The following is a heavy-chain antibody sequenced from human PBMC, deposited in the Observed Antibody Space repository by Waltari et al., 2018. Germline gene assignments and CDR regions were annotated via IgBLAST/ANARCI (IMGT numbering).Heavy chain of an antibody. CDR1: GGSFSGYY. Sequence: QVQLQQWGAGLLKPSETLFLTCAVYGGSFSGYYWSWIRQPPGKGLEWIGEINHSGSTNYNPSLKSRVTISVDTSKNQFSLKLSSVTAADTAVYYCARGGIAAAGNPSRYYMDVWGKGTTVTVSS. CDR2: INHSGST. V-gene: IGHV4-34*01. D-gene: IGHD6-13*01. J-gene: IGHJ6*03. CDR3: ARGGIAAAGNPSRYYMDV.